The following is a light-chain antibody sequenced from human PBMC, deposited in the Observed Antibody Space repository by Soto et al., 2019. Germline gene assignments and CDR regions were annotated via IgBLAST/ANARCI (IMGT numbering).Light chain of an antibody. CDR1: QSVRGN. J-gene: IGKJ5*01. CDR2: GAS. V-gene: IGKV3-15*01. CDR3: QQRSNWPSIT. Sequence: EIGMSQSPATLSVSQGERATLSCRASQSVRGNLAWYQQKPGQSPRLLIYGASSRATGIPARFSGSGSGTEFTLTISSLQSEDFAVYYCQQRSNWPSITFGQGTRLEIK.